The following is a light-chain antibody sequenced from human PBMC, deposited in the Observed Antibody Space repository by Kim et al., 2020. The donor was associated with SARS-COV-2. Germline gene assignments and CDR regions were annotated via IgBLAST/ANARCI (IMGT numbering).Light chain of an antibody. CDR3: QSFDSSNHWV. CDR2: EDN. CDR1: SGSIAGNY. Sequence: KTVIISCIRSSGSIAGNYVQWYQQRPGSAPTTIIYEDNDRPSGVPDRFSGSIDSASYSASLTIAGLQNEDEADYYCQSFDSSNHWVFGGGTQLTVL. V-gene: IGLV6-57*03. J-gene: IGLJ3*02.